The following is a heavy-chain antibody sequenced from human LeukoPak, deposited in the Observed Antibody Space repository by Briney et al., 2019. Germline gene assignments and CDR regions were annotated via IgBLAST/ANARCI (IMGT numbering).Heavy chain of an antibody. CDR1: GYTFTSYY. V-gene: IGHV1-46*01. CDR2: INPSGGST. CDR3: ARGSGWELPYYFDY. J-gene: IGHJ4*02. Sequence: ASVKVSCKASGYTFTSYYMHWVRQAPGQGLEWMGIINPSGGSTSYAQKFQGRVTMTRDTSISTAYMELSRLRSDDTAVYYCARGSGWELPYYFDYWGQGTLVTVSS. D-gene: IGHD1-26*01.